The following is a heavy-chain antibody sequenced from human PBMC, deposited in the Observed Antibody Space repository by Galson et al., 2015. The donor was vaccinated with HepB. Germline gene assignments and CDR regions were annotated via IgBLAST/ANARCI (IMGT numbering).Heavy chain of an antibody. Sequence: SLRLSCAVSGFTLSRYWMHWVRQAPGKGLVWVSHIHSDGSNITYADSVKGRFTISRDTAKDILYLQMNSLRADDTAIYYCAAGYYYGDLGRDWGQGTLVIVSS. V-gene: IGHV3-74*01. J-gene: IGHJ4*02. D-gene: IGHD3-22*01. CDR2: IHSDGSNI. CDR1: GFTLSRYW. CDR3: AAGYYYGDLGRD.